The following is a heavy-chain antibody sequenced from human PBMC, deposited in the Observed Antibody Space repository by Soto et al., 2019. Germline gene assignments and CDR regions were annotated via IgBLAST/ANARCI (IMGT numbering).Heavy chain of an antibody. J-gene: IGHJ5*02. Sequence: EVQLLESGGGLVQSGGSLRLSCTASGFTFSNYAMTWVRQSPGKGLEWVSAISTSGDNTYYADSMKGRFTISRDNSKNMLFLQMSSLRAEDTAVYYCATKFYHWFGPWGQGTLVTVSS. D-gene: IGHD3-16*02. V-gene: IGHV3-23*01. CDR3: ATKFYHWFGP. CDR2: ISTSGDNT. CDR1: GFTFSNYA.